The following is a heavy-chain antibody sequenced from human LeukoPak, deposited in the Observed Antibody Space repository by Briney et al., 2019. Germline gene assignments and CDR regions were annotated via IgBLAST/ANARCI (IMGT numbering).Heavy chain of an antibody. CDR2: IFPSGGEV. Sequence: PGGSLRLSCEASGFTFSTFAMIWVRQPPGKGLEWVSSIFPSGGEVHYADSVRGRFTISRDNSKSTLSLQMNSLRAEDTAMYYCARRATTERGHSYGLDFWGQGTLVTVSS. CDR3: ARRATTERGHSYGLDF. D-gene: IGHD5-18*01. J-gene: IGHJ4*02. CDR1: GFTFSTFA. V-gene: IGHV3-23*01.